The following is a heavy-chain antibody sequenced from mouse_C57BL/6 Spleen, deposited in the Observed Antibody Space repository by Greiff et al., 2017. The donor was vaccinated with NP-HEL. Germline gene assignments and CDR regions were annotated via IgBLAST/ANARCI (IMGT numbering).Heavy chain of an antibody. Sequence: QVQLKESGPELVKPGASVKISCKASGYAFSSSWMNWVKQRPGKGLEWIGRIYPGDGDTNYNGKFKGKATLTADKSSSTAYMQLSSLTSEDSAVYFCARSGSSPDSSGYSAWFAYWGQGTLVTVSA. CDR3: ARSGSSPDSSGYSAWFAY. CDR2: IYPGDGDT. CDR1: GYAFSSSW. D-gene: IGHD3-2*02. J-gene: IGHJ3*01. V-gene: IGHV1-82*01.